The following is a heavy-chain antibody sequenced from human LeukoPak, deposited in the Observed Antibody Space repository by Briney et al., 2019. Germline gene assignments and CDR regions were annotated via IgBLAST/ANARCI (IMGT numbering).Heavy chain of an antibody. J-gene: IGHJ5*02. CDR1: GGSISSSSYY. D-gene: IGHD6-13*01. CDR3: ARVYSSSWWFPFDP. V-gene: IGHV4-39*07. CDR2: IYYSGST. Sequence: SETLPLTCTVSGGSISSSSYYWGWIRQPPGKGLEWIGSIYYSGSTYYNPSLKSRVTISVDTSKNQFSLKLSSVTAADTAVYYCARVYSSSWWFPFDPWGQGTLVTVSS.